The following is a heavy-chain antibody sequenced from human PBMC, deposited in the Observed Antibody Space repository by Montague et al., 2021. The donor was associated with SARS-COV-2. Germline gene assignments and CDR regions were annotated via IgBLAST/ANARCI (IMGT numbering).Heavy chain of an antibody. Sequence: SLRPSCAASGFAFNNFAMTWVRQAPGKGLEWVSSIFGSAAGTYYADSVKGRFTISRDNSKNTLYLQMNSLRAEDTAKYYCAKQPGAGAIVYWYFDLWGRGTLVTVSS. CDR1: GFAFNNFA. CDR2: IFGSAAGT. J-gene: IGHJ2*01. CDR3: AKQPGAGAIVYWYFDL. D-gene: IGHD6-25*01. V-gene: IGHV3-23*01.